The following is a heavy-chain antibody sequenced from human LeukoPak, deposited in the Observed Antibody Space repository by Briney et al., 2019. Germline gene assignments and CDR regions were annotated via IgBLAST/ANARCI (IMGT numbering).Heavy chain of an antibody. CDR2: ILYDGSNK. V-gene: IGHV3-30*02. D-gene: IGHD3-22*01. Sequence: GGSLRLSCAASGFAFSSYGMHWVRQAPGKGLEWVAFILYDGSNKYYADSVKGRFTISRDNSKNTLYLHVNSLRPEDTAVYYCARDLGQYYDTSDNWFDPWGQGTLVTVSS. J-gene: IGHJ5*02. CDR1: GFAFSSYG. CDR3: ARDLGQYYDTSDNWFDP.